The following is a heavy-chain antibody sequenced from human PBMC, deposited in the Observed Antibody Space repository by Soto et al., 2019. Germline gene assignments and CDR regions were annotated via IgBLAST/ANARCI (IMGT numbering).Heavy chain of an antibody. V-gene: IGHV3-74*01. CDR3: GTVFEH. CDR2: VDSDGRGT. CDR1: GITFTNYW. J-gene: IGHJ4*02. Sequence: EVQLVESGGGSVQPGGSLRLSCVASGITFTNYWMHWVRQVPGKGLVWVARVDSDGRGTSYADFVKGRFTITRDNAKNTLYLEMNMRLIEDTAMYYFGTVFEHWCQGIPVTASS.